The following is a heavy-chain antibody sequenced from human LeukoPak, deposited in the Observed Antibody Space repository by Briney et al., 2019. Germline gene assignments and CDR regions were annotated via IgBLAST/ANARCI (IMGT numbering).Heavy chain of an antibody. CDR2: INQDGSKE. CDR3: VRDGGVSGYDLLDY. J-gene: IGHJ4*02. Sequence: GGSLRLSCAASGFTFSNYWMTWVRQAPGKGLEWVAHINQDGSKEYYMDSVKARFTISRDNAKNSLSLKMNSLRAEDTAVYYCVRDGGVSGYDLLDYWGQGTLVTVSS. CDR1: GFTFSNYW. V-gene: IGHV3-7*01. D-gene: IGHD5-12*01.